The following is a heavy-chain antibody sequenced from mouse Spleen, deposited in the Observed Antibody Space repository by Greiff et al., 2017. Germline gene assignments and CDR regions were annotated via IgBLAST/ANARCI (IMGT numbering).Heavy chain of an antibody. CDR1: GFTFSSYG. V-gene: IGHV5-6*01. CDR3: ARHGEDRRCFDS. CDR2: ISSGGSYT. Sequence: EVMLVESGGDLVKPGGSLKLSCAASGFTFSSYGMSWVRQTPDKRLEWVATISSGGSYTYYPDSVKGRFTISRDNAKNTLYLQMSSLKSEDTAMYYCARHGEDRRCFDSWGQGTTLTVSS. J-gene: IGHJ2*01.